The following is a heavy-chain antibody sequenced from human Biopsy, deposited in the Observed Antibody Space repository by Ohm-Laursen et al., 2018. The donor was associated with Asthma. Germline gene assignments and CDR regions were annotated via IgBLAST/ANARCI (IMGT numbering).Heavy chain of an antibody. CDR1: GFKFDEYT. V-gene: IGHV3-9*01. Sequence: SLRLSCAASGFKFDEYTMHWVRHAPGKGLERVSGISWNSATIGYADSVEGRFTISRDNAKNSVFLHMDSLRPEDTAFYYCAKVRSDWVITESFDYWGQGVLVTVSS. J-gene: IGHJ4*02. D-gene: IGHD3-22*01. CDR2: ISWNSATI. CDR3: AKVRSDWVITESFDY.